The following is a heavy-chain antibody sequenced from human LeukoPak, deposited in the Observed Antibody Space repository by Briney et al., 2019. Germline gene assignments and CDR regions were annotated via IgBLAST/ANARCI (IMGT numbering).Heavy chain of an antibody. V-gene: IGHV3-30-3*01. J-gene: IGHJ3*02. D-gene: IGHD2-21*01. Sequence: GRSLRLSCAASGFTFSTYFMHWVRQAPGKGLEWVADIASDGSHTFYVESVKGRFTISRDNSKNTLYLQMNSLRAEDTAVYFCARERQDTILHSGAFDIWGQGTMVTDSS. CDR3: ARERQDTILHSGAFDI. CDR2: IASDGSHT. CDR1: GFTFSTYF.